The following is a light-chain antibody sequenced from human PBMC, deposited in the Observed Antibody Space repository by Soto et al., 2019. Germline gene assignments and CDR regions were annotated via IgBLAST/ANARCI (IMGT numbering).Light chain of an antibody. Sequence: QYALTQPASVSGSPGQSITISCTGTSSDVGGYNYVSWYQQHPGKAPKLLIYDVSNRPSGASNRFSGSKSGNTASLTISGLQAEDEADYYCSSYTGSTTLHYVFGTGTKLTVL. CDR3: SSYTGSTTLHYV. V-gene: IGLV2-14*01. CDR2: DVS. J-gene: IGLJ1*01. CDR1: SSDVGGYNY.